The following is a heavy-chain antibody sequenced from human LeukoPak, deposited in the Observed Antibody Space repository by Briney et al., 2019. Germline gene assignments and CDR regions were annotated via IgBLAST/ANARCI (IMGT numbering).Heavy chain of an antibody. CDR3: ARVGTTVTTPTGY. J-gene: IGHJ4*02. V-gene: IGHV4-31*03. CDR1: GGSISSGGYY. D-gene: IGHD4-4*01. Sequence: SETLSLTCTVSGGSISSGGYYWSWIRQHPGKGLEWIGYIYYSGSTYYNPSLKSRVTISVGTSKNQFSLKLSSVTAADTAVYYCARVGTTVTTPTGYWGQGTLVTVSS. CDR2: IYYSGST.